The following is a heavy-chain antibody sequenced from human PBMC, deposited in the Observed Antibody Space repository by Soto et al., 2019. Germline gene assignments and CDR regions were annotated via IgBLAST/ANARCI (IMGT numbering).Heavy chain of an antibody. D-gene: IGHD3-16*01. V-gene: IGHV4-4*02. CDR1: GGSIRSSHW. J-gene: IGHJ5*02. CDR3: ARDKATVGGYNLYDP. CDR2: IYHSGST. Sequence: LSLTCTVSGGSIRSSHWWSWVRQPPGKGLERIGEIYHSGSTNLDPSLKSRVTLSVDKSKNQFSLKLTSVTAADTAVYYCARDKATVGGYNLYDPWGQGILVTVSS.